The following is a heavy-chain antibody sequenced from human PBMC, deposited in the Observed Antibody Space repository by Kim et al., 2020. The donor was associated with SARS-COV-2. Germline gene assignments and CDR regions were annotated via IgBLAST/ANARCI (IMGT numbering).Heavy chain of an antibody. Sequence: SETLSLTCTVSGGSISSYYWSWIRQPAGKGLEWIGRIYTSGSTNYNPSLKSRVTMSVDTSKNQFSLKLSSVTAADTAVYYCASTVAYYDFWSGQPLKHAFDIWGQGTMVTVSS. CDR1: GGSISSYY. CDR3: ASTVAYYDFWSGQPLKHAFDI. J-gene: IGHJ3*02. CDR2: IYTSGST. V-gene: IGHV4-4*07. D-gene: IGHD3-3*01.